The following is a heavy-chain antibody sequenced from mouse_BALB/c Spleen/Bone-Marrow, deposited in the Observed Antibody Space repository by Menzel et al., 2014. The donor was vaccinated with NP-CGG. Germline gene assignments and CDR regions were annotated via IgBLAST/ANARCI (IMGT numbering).Heavy chain of an antibody. CDR1: GYDFTSYL. D-gene: IGHD4-1*01. Sequence: QVQLQQSGAEVVRPGTSVKVSCKASGYDFTSYLIEWIKQRPGQGLEWIGVINPGSGGSNYNEKFTGKATLTVDKSSSTAYMLLSSLTSDDSAVYFCARNANWLFTYWGQGTLVTVSA. CDR3: ARNANWLFTY. J-gene: IGHJ3*01. CDR2: INPGSGGS. V-gene: IGHV1-54*01.